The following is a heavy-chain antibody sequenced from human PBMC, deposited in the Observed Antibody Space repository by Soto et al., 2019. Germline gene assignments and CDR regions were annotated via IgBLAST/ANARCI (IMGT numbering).Heavy chain of an antibody. Sequence: PGGSLRLSCAASGSIFRGYGRHWVRQAPGKGLEWVAVIRYDGSNINYADSVMGRFTISRDNSKNTLYLEMNSLRAEDTAVYYVAGVGIGGTTFRGSLAYWARERLFPVS. CDR2: IRYDGSNI. V-gene: IGHV3-33*01. J-gene: IGHJ4*02. D-gene: IGHD2-15*01. CDR3: AGVGIGGTTFRGSLAY. CDR1: GSIFRGYG.